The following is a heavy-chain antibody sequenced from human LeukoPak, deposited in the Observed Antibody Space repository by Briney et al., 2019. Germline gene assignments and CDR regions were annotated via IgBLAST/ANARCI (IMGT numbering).Heavy chain of an antibody. CDR2: ISSTSSTI. D-gene: IGHD1-26*01. J-gene: IGHJ4*02. CDR1: GFTFSSFS. Sequence: GGSLRLSCAASGFTFSSFSMNWVRQAPGKGLEWVSYISSTSSTIYYADSVKGRFTISRDNARNSLFLQMNSLRAEDTAVYYCARGAGATRKIDYWGQGTLVTVSS. CDR3: ARGAGATRKIDY. V-gene: IGHV3-48*01.